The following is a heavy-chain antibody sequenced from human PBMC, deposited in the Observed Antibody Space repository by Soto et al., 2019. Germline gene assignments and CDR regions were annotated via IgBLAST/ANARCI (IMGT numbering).Heavy chain of an antibody. Sequence: LRLSSAASGFNFIRSSMNWVRQAPGKGLDWFSLTSPTGTNIYYADSVQGRFTISRDNAKNSLFLEMNSLRAGDMALYYCARGTPRNALRSFDWPPFDSWGQGALVTVSS. V-gene: IGHV3-21*06. D-gene: IGHD3-9*01. CDR2: TSPTGTNI. J-gene: IGHJ4*02. CDR3: ARGTPRNALRSFDWPPFDS. CDR1: GFNFIRSS.